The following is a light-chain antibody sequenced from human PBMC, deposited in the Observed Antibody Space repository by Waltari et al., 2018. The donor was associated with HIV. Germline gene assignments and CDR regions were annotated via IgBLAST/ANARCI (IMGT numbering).Light chain of an antibody. CDR2: DVS. J-gene: IGLJ3*02. CDR3: SSYTSSSTLV. V-gene: IGLV2-14*03. CDR1: SSDVGGYNY. Sequence: QPASVSGSPGQSITISCTGTSSDVGGYNYVSWYQQHPGKAPKLMIYDVSNRPSGVSNRFSGSKSGNTASLTISGLQAEDEADYYCSSYTSSSTLVFGGGTKLTVL.